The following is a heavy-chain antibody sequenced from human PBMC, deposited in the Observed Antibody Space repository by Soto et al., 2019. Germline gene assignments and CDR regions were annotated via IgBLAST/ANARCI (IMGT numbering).Heavy chain of an antibody. CDR3: GAPYLYSSSSDWFDP. J-gene: IGHJ5*02. V-gene: IGHV4-34*01. D-gene: IGHD6-6*01. CDR1: GGSFSGYD. CDR2: INHSGST. Sequence: QVQLQQWGAGLLKPSETLSLTCAVYGGSFSGYDWSWIRQPPGKGLEWIGEINHSGSTNYNPSLKSRVTISVDTSKNQFSLKLSSVTAADTAVYYCGAPYLYSSSSDWFDPWGQGTLVTVSS.